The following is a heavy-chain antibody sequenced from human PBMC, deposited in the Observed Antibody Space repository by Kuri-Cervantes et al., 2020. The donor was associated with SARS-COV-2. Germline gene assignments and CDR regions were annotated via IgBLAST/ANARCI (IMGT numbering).Heavy chain of an antibody. CDR2: ISASNGNT. D-gene: IGHD2-21*02. CDR3: ARAGAEVTSHFDY. Sequence: ASVKVSCKASGYTFTTYGISWVRQAPGQGLEWVGWISASNGNTNYAQSLQGRVTITTYSSTSTAYLELRNLRSDDTAVYYCARAGAEVTSHFDYWGQGTLVTVSS. J-gene: IGHJ4*02. CDR1: GYTFTTYG. V-gene: IGHV1-18*01.